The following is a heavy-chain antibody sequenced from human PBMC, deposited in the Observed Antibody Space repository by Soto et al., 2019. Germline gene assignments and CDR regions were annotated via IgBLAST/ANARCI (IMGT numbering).Heavy chain of an antibody. CDR3: GRATYYYVRRGYYLGGGADAFAI. J-gene: IGHJ3*02. D-gene: IGHD3-22*01. V-gene: IGHV3-30-3*01. CDR2: ISYDGSNK. CDR1: GFTFSTYA. Sequence: GGSLRLSCAAAGFTFSTYAMHWVRQAPGKGLEWVAVISYDGSNKYYADSVKGRFTISRDNSKNTLYLQMNSLRAEDTAVCDWGRATYYYVRRGYYLGGGADAFAIWGQGTMVTGSS.